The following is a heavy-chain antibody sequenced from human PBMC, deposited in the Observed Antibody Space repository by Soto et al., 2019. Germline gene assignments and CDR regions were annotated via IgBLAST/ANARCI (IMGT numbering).Heavy chain of an antibody. J-gene: IGHJ4*02. CDR2: ISYDGSDK. V-gene: IGHV3-30-3*01. CDR1: GFTFSSYA. Sequence: AGGSLRLSCAASGFTFSSYAMHWVRQAPGKGLEWVALISYDGSDKDYADSVKGRFTISRDNSRNTLFLQMNSLRAEDTAVYYCARDYYMFYDCSGYRELPAYWGQGSLVIVSS. CDR3: ARDYYMFYDCSGYRELPAY. D-gene: IGHD3-22*01.